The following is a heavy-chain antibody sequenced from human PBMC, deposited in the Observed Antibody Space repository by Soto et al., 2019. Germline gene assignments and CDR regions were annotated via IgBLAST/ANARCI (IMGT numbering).Heavy chain of an antibody. J-gene: IGHJ4*02. D-gene: IGHD2-15*01. CDR1: GYSISTAYY. CDR3: ARDGGSYGHFDY. V-gene: IGHV4-38-2*02. CDR2: MYESGLT. Sequence: SETLFLTCAVSGYSISTAYYWGWIRQPPGKGLEWIGSMYESGLTYYNASPKSRVTISVDTSKNEFSLKVSSVTAADTAVYYCARDGGSYGHFDYWGQGILVTVSS.